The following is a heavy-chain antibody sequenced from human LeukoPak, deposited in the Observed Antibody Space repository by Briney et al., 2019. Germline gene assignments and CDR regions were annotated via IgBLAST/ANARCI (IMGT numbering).Heavy chain of an antibody. CDR3: ASSLAHYYYYGMDV. CDR1: GFTFSSYW. Sequence: GGSLRLSCAASGFTFSSYWMSWVRQAPGNGLEWVANIKQDGSEKYYVDSVKGRFTISRDNSKNTLYLQMNSLRAEDTAVYYCASSLAHYYYYGMDVWGQGTTVTVSS. CDR2: IKQDGSEK. D-gene: IGHD1-1*01. J-gene: IGHJ6*02. V-gene: IGHV3-7*01.